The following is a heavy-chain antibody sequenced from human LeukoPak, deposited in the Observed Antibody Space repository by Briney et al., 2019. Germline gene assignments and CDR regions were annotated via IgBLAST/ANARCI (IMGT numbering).Heavy chain of an antibody. CDR3: ATGVRSQWLDGVLFDY. J-gene: IGHJ4*02. D-gene: IGHD6-19*01. V-gene: IGHV1-24*01. CDR2: FDPEDGET. Sequence: ASVKVSCKVSGYTLTELSMHWVRLAPGKGLEWMGGFDPEDGETIYAQKFQGRVTMTEDTSTDTAYMELSSLRSEDTAVYYCATGVRSQWLDGVLFDYWGQGTLVTVSS. CDR1: GYTLTELS.